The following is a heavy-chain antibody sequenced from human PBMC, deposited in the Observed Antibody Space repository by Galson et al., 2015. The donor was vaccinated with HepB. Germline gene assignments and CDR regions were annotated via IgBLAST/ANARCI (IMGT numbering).Heavy chain of an antibody. J-gene: IGHJ4*02. CDR3: ARDLFLVPDIVVVPAATLFDY. V-gene: IGHV1-18*01. CDR1: GYTFTSYG. D-gene: IGHD2-2*01. CDR2: ISAYNGNT. Sequence: SVKVSCKASGYTFTSYGISWVRQAPGQGLEWMGWISAYNGNTNYAQKLQGRVTMTTDTSTSTAYMELRSLRSDDTAVYYCARDLFLVPDIVVVPAATLFDYWGQGTLVTVSS.